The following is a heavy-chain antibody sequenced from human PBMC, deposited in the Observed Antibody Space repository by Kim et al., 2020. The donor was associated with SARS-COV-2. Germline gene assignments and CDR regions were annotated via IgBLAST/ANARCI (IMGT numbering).Heavy chain of an antibody. Sequence: GGSLRLSCVVSGFTFSSYWMSWVRQAPGKGPEWVANIKQDGSEKYYVDSVKGRFTISRDNAKNSLYLQMNSLRAEDTAVYYCARGGPYSITARPVHWGQGTLVTVFS. CDR2: IKQDGSEK. D-gene: IGHD6-6*01. CDR1: GFTFSSYW. V-gene: IGHV3-7*01. CDR3: ARGGPYSITARPVH. J-gene: IGHJ1*01.